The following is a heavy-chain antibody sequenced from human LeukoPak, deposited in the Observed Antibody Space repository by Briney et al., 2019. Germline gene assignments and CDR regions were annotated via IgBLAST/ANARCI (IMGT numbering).Heavy chain of an antibody. CDR2: MHYSGSN. CDR3: ARGRLQNDY. D-gene: IGHD2-21*02. V-gene: IGHV4-39*01. J-gene: IGHJ4*02. Sequence: SETLSLTCTVSGGSISISDYYWGWIRQPPGKGLEWIGSMHYSGSNYYIPSLKSRVTISVDTSKNQFSLKLSSVTAADTAVYYCARGRLQNDYWGQGTLVTVSS. CDR1: GGSISISDYY.